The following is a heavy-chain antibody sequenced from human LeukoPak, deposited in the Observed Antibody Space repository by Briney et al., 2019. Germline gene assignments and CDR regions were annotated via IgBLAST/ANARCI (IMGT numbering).Heavy chain of an antibody. D-gene: IGHD1-1*01. J-gene: IGHJ3*02. CDR3: ARAVPPSRFDFYI. Sequence: GASVKVSCKASRYTFLACYIHWVREAPGQGLEWMGWINPNSGGTNYAQKFQGRVTMTRDTSISTAYMELSRLRPDDTAVYYCARAVPPSRFDFYIWGPVTMVTVSS. CDR1: RYTFLACY. V-gene: IGHV1-2*02. CDR2: INPNSGGT.